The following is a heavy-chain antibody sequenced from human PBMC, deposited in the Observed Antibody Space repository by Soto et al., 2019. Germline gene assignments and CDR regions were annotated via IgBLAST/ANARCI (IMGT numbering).Heavy chain of an antibody. CDR2: ISAHNGNT. V-gene: IGHV1-18*01. CDR1: GYTFTSYG. D-gene: IGHD6-13*01. Sequence: ASVKVSCKASGYTFTSYGISWVRQAPGQGLEWMGWISAHNGNTNHAQKLQGRVTMTTDTSTSTAYMELRSLRSDDTAVYYCAREFEIAAAGPYYYYGMDVWGQGTTVTVSS. J-gene: IGHJ6*02. CDR3: AREFEIAAAGPYYYYGMDV.